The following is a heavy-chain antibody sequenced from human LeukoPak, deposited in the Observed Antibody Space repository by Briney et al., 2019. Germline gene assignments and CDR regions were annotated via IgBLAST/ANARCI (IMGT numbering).Heavy chain of an antibody. CDR1: GYTFTGYY. CDR3: ARSPICSSTSCFWYYYMDV. J-gene: IGHJ6*03. CDR2: INPNSGGT. V-gene: IGHV1-2*02. D-gene: IGHD2-2*01. Sequence: ASVKVSCKASGYTFTGYYMHWVRQAPGQGLEWMGWINPNSGGTNYAQKFQGRVTMTRDTSISTAYMELSRLRSDDTAVYYCARSPICSSTSCFWYYYMDVWGKGTTVTVSS.